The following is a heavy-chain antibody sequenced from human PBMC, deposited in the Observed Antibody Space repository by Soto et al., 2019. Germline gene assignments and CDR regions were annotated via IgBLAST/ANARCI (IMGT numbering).Heavy chain of an antibody. CDR2: IYSGGST. CDR1: GFTVSSNY. J-gene: IGHJ4*02. CDR3: ARGSSGWYDLDY. Sequence: GGSLRLSCAASGFTVSSNYMSWVRQAPGKGLEWVSVIYSGGSTYYADSVKGRFTISRDNSKNTLYLQMNSLRAEDTAVYYCARGSSGWYDLDYWGQGTLVTVSS. D-gene: IGHD6-19*01. V-gene: IGHV3-66*01.